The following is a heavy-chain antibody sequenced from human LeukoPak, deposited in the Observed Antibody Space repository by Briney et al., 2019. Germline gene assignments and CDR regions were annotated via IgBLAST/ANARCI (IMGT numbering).Heavy chain of an antibody. CDR3: ARDDHIVATFDY. Sequence: GGSLRLSCAASGFTFSSYSINWVRQAPGKGLEWVSSISSRSSYIYYADSVKGRFTISRDNAKNSLYLQMNSLRAEDTAVYYCARDDHIVATFDYWGQGTLVTVSS. V-gene: IGHV3-21*01. J-gene: IGHJ4*02. CDR2: ISSRSSYI. D-gene: IGHD5-12*01. CDR1: GFTFSSYS.